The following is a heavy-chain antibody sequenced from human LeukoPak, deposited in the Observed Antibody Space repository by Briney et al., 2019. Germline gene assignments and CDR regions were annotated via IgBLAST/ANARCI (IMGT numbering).Heavy chain of an antibody. CDR1: GYSIRSGYHW. Sequence: TLSLTCSVSGYSIRSGYHWAWIRQPPGRALGWLVFIYYNDNIDYNPSLTRRLTTTKATSKNPVVLTVTNLHRVDTAAYYCAHYYCTRSGYSAIFDDWGQGTLVTVSS. V-gene: IGHV2-5*01. CDR3: AHYYCTRSGYSAIFDD. D-gene: IGHD3-22*01. J-gene: IGHJ4*02. CDR2: IYYNDNI.